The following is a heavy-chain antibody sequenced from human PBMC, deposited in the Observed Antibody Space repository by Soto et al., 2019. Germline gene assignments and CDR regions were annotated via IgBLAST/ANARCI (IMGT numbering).Heavy chain of an antibody. CDR1: GGTFSSYA. CDR2: IIPIFGTA. D-gene: IGHD3-22*01. J-gene: IGHJ4*02. V-gene: IGHV1-69*13. CDR3: AIGSGYGFDY. Sequence: ASVQVSFKACGGTFSSYAISWLRQAPGQGLEWMGGIIPIFGTANYAQKFQGRVTITADESTSTAYMELSSLRSEDTAVYYCAIGSGYGFDYWGQGTLVTVSS.